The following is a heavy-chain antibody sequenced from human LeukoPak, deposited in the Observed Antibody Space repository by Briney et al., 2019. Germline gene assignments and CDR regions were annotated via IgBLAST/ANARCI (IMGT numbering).Heavy chain of an antibody. CDR3: AKESHCSSTGCYGHNWFDP. D-gene: IGHD2-2*01. CDR1: GLTFSSYA. J-gene: IGHJ5*02. V-gene: IGHV3-23*01. CDR2: ISGSGGST. Sequence: GGSLRLSCAASGLTFSSYAMSWVRQAPGKGLEWVSAISGSGGSTYYADSVKGRFTISRDNSKNTLYLQMNSLRAEDTAVYYCAKESHCSSTGCYGHNWFDPWGQGTLVTVSS.